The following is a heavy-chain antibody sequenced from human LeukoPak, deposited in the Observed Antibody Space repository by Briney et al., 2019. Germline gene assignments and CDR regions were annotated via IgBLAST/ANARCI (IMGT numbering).Heavy chain of an antibody. CDR2: ISYDGSNK. Sequence: PGGSLRLSCAASGFTFSSYGMHWVRQAPGKGPEWVAVISYDGSNKYYADSVKGRFTISRDNSKNTLYLQMNSLRAEDTAVYYCAHLIAVAGTDAFDIWGQGTMVTVSS. J-gene: IGHJ3*02. D-gene: IGHD6-19*01. V-gene: IGHV3-30*03. CDR1: GFTFSSYG. CDR3: AHLIAVAGTDAFDI.